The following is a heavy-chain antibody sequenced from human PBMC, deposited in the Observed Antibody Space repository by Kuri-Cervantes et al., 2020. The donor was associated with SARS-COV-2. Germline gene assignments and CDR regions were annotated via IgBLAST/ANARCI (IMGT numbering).Heavy chain of an antibody. V-gene: IGHV3-30*18. CDR2: IGYDGSRK. CDR3: AKEGSSGWYGGD. CDR1: GFTFSNYV. J-gene: IGHJ4*02. D-gene: IGHD6-19*01. Sequence: GGSLRLSCVASGFTFSNYVIHWVRRAPGKGLEWVAAIGYDGSRKHYSDSLKGRFTISRDNSQNTVYLQMSTLRDDDTAVYYCAKEGSSGWYGGDWGQGALVTVSS.